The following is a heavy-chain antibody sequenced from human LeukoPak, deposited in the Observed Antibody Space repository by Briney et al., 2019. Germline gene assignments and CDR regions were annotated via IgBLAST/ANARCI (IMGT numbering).Heavy chain of an antibody. CDR3: ARVGSGGYYGVAGLGDY. Sequence: ASVKVPCKASGYTFTGYYMHWVRQAPGQGLEWMGWINPNSGGTNYAQKFQGRVTMTRDTSISTAYMELSRLRSDDTAVYYCARVGSGGYYGVAGLGDYWGQGTLVTVSS. CDR1: GYTFTGYY. V-gene: IGHV1-2*02. D-gene: IGHD4-17*01. CDR2: INPNSGGT. J-gene: IGHJ4*02.